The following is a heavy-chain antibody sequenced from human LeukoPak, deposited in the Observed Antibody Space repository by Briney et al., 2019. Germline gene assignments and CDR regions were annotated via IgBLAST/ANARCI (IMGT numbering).Heavy chain of an antibody. CDR3: AKDLGDWRDYGDYGSFDY. D-gene: IGHD4-17*01. CDR2: ISGSGGST. Sequence: QPGGSLRLSCAASGFTFSSYAMSWVRQAPGKGLEWVSAISGSGGSTYYADSVKGRFTISRDNSKNTLYLQMNSLRAEDTAVYYCAKDLGDWRDYGDYGSFDYWGQGTLVTVSS. J-gene: IGHJ4*02. V-gene: IGHV3-23*01. CDR1: GFTFSSYA.